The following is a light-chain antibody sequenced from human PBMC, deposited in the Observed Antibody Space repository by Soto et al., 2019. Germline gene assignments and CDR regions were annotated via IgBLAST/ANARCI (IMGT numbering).Light chain of an antibody. Sequence: AIQMTQSPSSMSASVGDRVTITFRASQGIRNDLGWYHQKPGKAPXXLIYAASSLQSGVPSRFSGSGSGSDFTLTISSLQPEEFATYYCLQDDNYPLTFGGGTKV. CDR2: AAS. CDR3: LQDDNYPLT. V-gene: IGKV1-6*01. J-gene: IGKJ4*01. CDR1: QGIRND.